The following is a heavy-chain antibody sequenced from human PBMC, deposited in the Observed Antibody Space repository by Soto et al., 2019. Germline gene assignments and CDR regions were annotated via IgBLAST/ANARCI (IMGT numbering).Heavy chain of an antibody. V-gene: IGHV3-74*01. J-gene: IGHJ3*02. D-gene: IGHD7-27*01. CDR1: GFTFSIYW. Sequence: EVQLVESGGGLVQPGGSLRLSCAASGFTFSIYWMHWVRQAPGKGLVWVSRINSDGSSTSYADSVKGRFTISRDNVKNKLYLQMNSLRAEDTAVYYCARARGVWGGAFDIWGQGTMVTVSS. CDR2: INSDGSST. CDR3: ARARGVWGGAFDI.